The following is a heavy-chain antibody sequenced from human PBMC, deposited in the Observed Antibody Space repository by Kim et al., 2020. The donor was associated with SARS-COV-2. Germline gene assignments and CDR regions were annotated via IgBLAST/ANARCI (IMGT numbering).Heavy chain of an antibody. Sequence: SETLSLTCTVSGGSISSYYWNWIRQPPGKGLEWIGYIYNSGSTNYNPSPKSRVTISVDTAKNQYSLKLSTVTAADTAVYYCARVRGATAFDYWGQGTLVTVSS. J-gene: IGHJ4*02. CDR2: IYNSGST. D-gene: IGHD5-12*01. CDR1: GGSISSYY. CDR3: ARVRGATAFDY. V-gene: IGHV4-59*01.